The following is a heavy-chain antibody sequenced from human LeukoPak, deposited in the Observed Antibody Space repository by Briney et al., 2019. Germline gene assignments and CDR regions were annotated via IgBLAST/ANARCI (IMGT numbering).Heavy chain of an antibody. D-gene: IGHD6-13*01. Sequence: PGGSLRLYCAASAFTFSSYSMNWVRQAPGKGLGWVSSISSSSSYIYYADSVKGRFTVPRYSAKTSLYLKMNSLRAEHTAVYYGARDRRSRYYFDYWGQGTLVTVSS. CDR1: AFTFSSYS. CDR3: ARDRRSRYYFDY. CDR2: ISSSSSYI. J-gene: IGHJ4*02. V-gene: IGHV3-21*01.